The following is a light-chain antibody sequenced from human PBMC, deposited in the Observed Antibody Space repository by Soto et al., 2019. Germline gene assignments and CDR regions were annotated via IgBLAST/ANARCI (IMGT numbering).Light chain of an antibody. Sequence: EIVLTQSPGTLSLSPGERATLSCRASQRVSSSYLAWYQQKPGQAPRLLLYGASSRATGIPDRFSGSGSGTDFTLTISRLEPEDFAVYYCQQYGSSGTFGQGTKVDI. CDR2: GAS. J-gene: IGKJ1*01. CDR3: QQYGSSGT. V-gene: IGKV3-20*01. CDR1: QRVSSSY.